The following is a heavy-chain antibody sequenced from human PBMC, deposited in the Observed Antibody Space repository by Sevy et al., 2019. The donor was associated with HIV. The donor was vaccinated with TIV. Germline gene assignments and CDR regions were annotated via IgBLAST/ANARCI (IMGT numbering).Heavy chain of an antibody. D-gene: IGHD3-10*02. CDR2: ISGSGGYT. J-gene: IGHJ6*02. CDR1: EFTFSSSA. Sequence: GGSLRLSCATSEFTFSSSAMSWVRQAPGKGLEWVSTISGSGGYTYHADSVKGRFTISRDNSKNKLYLQMNSLRAEDTATYFCAKAPPLAVEGMFTRESYCMDVWGQGTTVTVSS. V-gene: IGHV3-23*01. CDR3: AKAPPLAVEGMFTRESYCMDV.